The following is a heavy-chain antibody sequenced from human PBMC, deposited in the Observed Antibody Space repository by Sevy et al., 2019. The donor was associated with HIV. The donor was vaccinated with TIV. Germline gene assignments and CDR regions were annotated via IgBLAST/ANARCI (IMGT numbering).Heavy chain of an antibody. CDR3: ARLPTGLQSFNYLLSTYFDS. CDR2: IKQDGSEK. D-gene: IGHD4-4*01. J-gene: IGHJ4*02. Sequence: GGSLRLSCAASGFNFNNHWMSWVRQAPEKGLEWVANIKQDGSEKYYVDSLKGRFIISRDNANNSLSLQIDGLRAEDTAVYYCARLPTGLQSFNYLLSTYFDSWGQGTLVTVSS. CDR1: GFNFNNHW. V-gene: IGHV3-7*01.